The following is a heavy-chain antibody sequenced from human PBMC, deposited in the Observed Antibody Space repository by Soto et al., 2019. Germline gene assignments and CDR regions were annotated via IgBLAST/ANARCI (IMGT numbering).Heavy chain of an antibody. J-gene: IGHJ4*02. CDR1: GFTFSTYW. D-gene: IGHD3-16*01. V-gene: IGHV3-7*01. CDR3: VCGGNFFVY. Sequence: EVQLVESGGGLVQPGGSLSLSCAASGFTFSTYWMPWVRRPPGKGLEWVANLDQDGSERYYVDSVRGRFTISRDNAKNSLSLQTTSLRAEDTAVYYCVCGGNFFVYWGQGTLVTVSP. CDR2: LDQDGSER.